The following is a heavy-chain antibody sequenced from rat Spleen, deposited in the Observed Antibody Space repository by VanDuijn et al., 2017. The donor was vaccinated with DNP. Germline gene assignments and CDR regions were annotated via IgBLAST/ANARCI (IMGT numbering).Heavy chain of an antibody. CDR1: GFIFSDFY. V-gene: IGHV5-29*01. J-gene: IGHJ2*01. CDR2: IGYDGFTT. CDR3: VRQDPFDY. Sequence: EVQLVESDGGLVQPGRSLKLSCAASGFIFSDFYMAWVRQAPTKGLEWVATIGYDGFTTYYRDSVRGRFTISRDNAKNTLHLQIDSLRSEDTATYYCVRQDPFDYWGQGVMVTVSS.